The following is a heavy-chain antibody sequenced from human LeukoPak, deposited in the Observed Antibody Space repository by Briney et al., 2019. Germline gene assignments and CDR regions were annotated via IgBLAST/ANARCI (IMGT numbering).Heavy chain of an antibody. V-gene: IGHV3-23*01. Sequence: GGFLRLSCATFGFAFSGDAMSWVRQAPGKGLEWVSSISVGGGITYYADSVKGRFTISRDNSRTTLYLQMNSLRAEDTAIYYCAKGRSSGWNGGDQWGQGTLVTVSS. CDR3: AKGRSSGWNGGDQ. CDR1: GFAFSGDA. J-gene: IGHJ4*02. D-gene: IGHD6-19*01. CDR2: ISVGGGIT.